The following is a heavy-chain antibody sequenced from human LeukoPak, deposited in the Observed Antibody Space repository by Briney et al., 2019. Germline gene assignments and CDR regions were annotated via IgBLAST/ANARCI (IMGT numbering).Heavy chain of an antibody. D-gene: IGHD3-22*01. Sequence: ASVKVSCKASGGTFSSYAISWVRQAPGQGLEWMGGIIPIFGTANYAQKFQGRVTITADESTSTAYMELSSLRSEDTAVYYCARCGPYYYDSSGYYPFDYWGQGTLVTVSS. CDR3: ARCGPYYYDSSGYYPFDY. V-gene: IGHV1-69*13. CDR1: GGTFSSYA. J-gene: IGHJ4*02. CDR2: IIPIFGTA.